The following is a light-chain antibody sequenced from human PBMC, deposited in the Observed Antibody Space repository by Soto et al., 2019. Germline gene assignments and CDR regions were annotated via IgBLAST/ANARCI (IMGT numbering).Light chain of an antibody. CDR1: RGIYNY. CDR2: AAS. J-gene: IGKJ5*01. Sequence: DIQMTQSPSSLSASVGDRVTITCRASRGIYNYLAWYEQKPGKASKLLIYAASTLEAGVPSRFSGSGSGTDFTLTISSLQPEDVATYYCHKYNSALLTFGQGTRLEIK. CDR3: HKYNSALLT. V-gene: IGKV1-27*01.